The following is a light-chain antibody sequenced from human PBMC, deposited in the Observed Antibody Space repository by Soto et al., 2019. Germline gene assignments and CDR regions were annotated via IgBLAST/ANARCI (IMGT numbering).Light chain of an antibody. V-gene: IGKV3-11*01. J-gene: IGKJ4*01. CDR3: QQRNNWPPVT. CDR1: QSVSRH. Sequence: EIVLTQSPATLSLSPGERATLSCRASQSVSRHLAWYQQKPGQAPRLLIYDASNRATGIPARFRGSGSGTDFTLTISSLEPEDFAVYYCQQRNNWPPVTFGGGTKVEIK. CDR2: DAS.